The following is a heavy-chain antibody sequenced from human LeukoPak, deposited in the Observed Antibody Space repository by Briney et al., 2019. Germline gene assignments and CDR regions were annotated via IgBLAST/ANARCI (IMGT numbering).Heavy chain of an antibody. D-gene: IGHD3-9*01. V-gene: IGHV1-69*05. CDR2: IIPIFGTA. CDR3: ARNLATVTDAFDI. J-gene: IGHJ4*02. CDR1: GGTFSSYA. Sequence: SVKVSCKASGGTFSSYAISWVRQAPGQGLEWMGGIIPIFGTANFAQQFQGRVTMTRDTSTSTVYIELSSLRSEDTAVYYCARNLATVTDAFDIWGQGTLVTVSS.